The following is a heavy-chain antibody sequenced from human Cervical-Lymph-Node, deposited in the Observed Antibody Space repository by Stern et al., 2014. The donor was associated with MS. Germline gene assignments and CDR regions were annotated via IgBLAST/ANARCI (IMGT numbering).Heavy chain of an antibody. CDR1: GFTFSSYG. CDR3: AKTGGIAVAGTGLDY. J-gene: IGHJ4*02. D-gene: IGHD6-19*01. CDR2: ISYDGSNK. V-gene: IGHV3-30*18. Sequence: VHLVESGGGVVQPGRSLRLSCAASGFTFSSYGMHWVRQAPGKGLEWVAVISYDGSNKYYADSVKGRFTISRDNSKNTLYLQMNSLRAEDTAVYYCAKTGGIAVAGTGLDYWGQGTLVTVSS.